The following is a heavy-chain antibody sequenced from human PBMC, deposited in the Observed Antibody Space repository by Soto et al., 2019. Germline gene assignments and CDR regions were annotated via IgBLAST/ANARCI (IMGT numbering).Heavy chain of an antibody. CDR1: GGSFSDHF. V-gene: IGHV4-34*01. D-gene: IGHD3-9*01. J-gene: IGHJ4*01. CDR2: VNHSGTT. CDR3: ARGTSLTGVLQSDAPDKCYFDY. Sequence: PSETLSLTCAVYGGSFSDHFWTWIRQAPGKDLEWIGEVNHSGTTNYKPSLKSRGTVSADTPKNQFSLKLRSVTAADTAIYYCARGTSLTGVLQSDAPDKCYFDYWSQGTLVTVSS.